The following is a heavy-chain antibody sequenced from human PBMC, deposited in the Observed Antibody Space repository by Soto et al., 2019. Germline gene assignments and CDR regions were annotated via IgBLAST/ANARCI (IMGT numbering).Heavy chain of an antibody. Sequence: QVQLVQSGAEVKKPGSSVKVSCKASGGTFSSYAISWVRQAPGQGLEWMGGIIPIFGTANYAQKFQGRVTITADESTSTAYMELSSLRSEDTAVYYCARGREIFTMVRGDYYYYYGMDVWGQGTTVTVSS. V-gene: IGHV1-69*01. J-gene: IGHJ6*02. CDR3: ARGREIFTMVRGDYYYYYGMDV. D-gene: IGHD3-10*01. CDR2: IIPIFGTA. CDR1: GGTFSSYA.